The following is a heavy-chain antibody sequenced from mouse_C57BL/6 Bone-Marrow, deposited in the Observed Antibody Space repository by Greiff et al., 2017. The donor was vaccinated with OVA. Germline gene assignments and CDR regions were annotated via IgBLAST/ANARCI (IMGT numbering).Heavy chain of an antibody. Sequence: VQLQQSGAELVRPGASVKLSCTASGFNIKDDYMHWVKQRHEQGLEWIGWIDPENGDTEHASKFQGKATITADTSSNTACLQLSSLTSEDTAVYYCTTGGTTWFAYWGQGTLVTVSA. CDR3: TTGGTTWFAY. V-gene: IGHV14-4*01. J-gene: IGHJ3*01. CDR2: IDPENGDT. D-gene: IGHD4-1*01. CDR1: GFNIKDDY.